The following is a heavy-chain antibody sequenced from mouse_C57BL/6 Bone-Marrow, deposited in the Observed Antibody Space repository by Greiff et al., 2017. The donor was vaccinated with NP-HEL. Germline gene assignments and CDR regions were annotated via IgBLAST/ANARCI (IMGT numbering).Heavy chain of an antibody. D-gene: IGHD1-1*01. CDR1: GYTFPGYW. CDR3: ARDAISGYYGYAMDY. CDR2: ILPGSGST. V-gene: IGHV1-9*01. J-gene: IGHJ4*01. Sequence: VKLMESGAELMKPGASVKLSCKATGYTFPGYWIAWVKQRPGHGLEWIGEILPGSGSTNYNEKFKGKATFTADTSSNTAYIQLSSLTTEDSAIYYCARDAISGYYGYAMDYWGQGTSVTVSS.